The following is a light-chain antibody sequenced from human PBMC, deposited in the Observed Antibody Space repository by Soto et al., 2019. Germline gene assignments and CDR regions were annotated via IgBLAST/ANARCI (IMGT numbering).Light chain of an antibody. CDR3: QSLGTGIQA. J-gene: IGLJ3*02. CDR2: INYDGTH. Sequence: QSVLTQSPSASASLGASVKLTCTLSSGYSTYAIAWHQQQSEKGPRFLMKINYDGTHSKGDGFFDRFSGSSSGAERHLTISSLQSEDEADYYCQSLGTGIQAFGGGTKLTVL. V-gene: IGLV4-69*01. CDR1: SGYSTYA.